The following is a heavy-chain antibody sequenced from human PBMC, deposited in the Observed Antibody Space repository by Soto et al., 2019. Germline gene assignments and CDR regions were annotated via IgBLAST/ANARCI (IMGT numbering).Heavy chain of an antibody. CDR2: ISSSGSII. CDR3: ARDLGYYDSSGYFDY. V-gene: IGHV3-11*01. D-gene: IGHD3-22*01. Sequence: GVSLRLSCAASGFTFSDYYMSWIRQAPGKGLEWVSYISSSGSIIYYADSVKGRFTISRDNAKNSLYLQMNSLRAEDTAVYYCARDLGYYDSSGYFDYWGQGTLVTAPQ. CDR1: GFTFSDYY. J-gene: IGHJ4*02.